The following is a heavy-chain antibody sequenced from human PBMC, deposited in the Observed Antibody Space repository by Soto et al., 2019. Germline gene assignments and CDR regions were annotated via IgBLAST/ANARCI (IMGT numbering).Heavy chain of an antibody. CDR3: ARDKDRQQLGGNYYYIMDV. CDR2: IMPVFPTP. Sequence: QVQLVQSGAEVKKPGSSVKVSCKTSGGTFRTSAISWVRQAPGQGLEWMGGIMPVFPTPDYAQKCQGRVTITADESTSTAYMELSSLRSEDTAVYYCARDKDRQQLGGNYYYIMDVWGQGTTVTVSS. J-gene: IGHJ6*01. D-gene: IGHD3-3*02. CDR1: GGTFRTSA. V-gene: IGHV1-69*12.